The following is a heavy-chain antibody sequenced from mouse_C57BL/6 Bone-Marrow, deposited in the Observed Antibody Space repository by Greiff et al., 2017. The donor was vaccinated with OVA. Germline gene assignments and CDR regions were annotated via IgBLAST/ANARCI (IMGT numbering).Heavy chain of an antibody. V-gene: IGHV2-2*01. Sequence: VQLVESGPGLVQPSPCLSITCTVSGFSFTSYGVHWVRQSPGKGLEWLGVIWSGGSTDYNAAFIARLNISTDNTKNQVFFKMNSLQADDTAIYYCAISTVGTTTGYYYAMDYWGQGTSVTVSS. CDR2: IWSGGST. CDR1: GFSFTSYG. J-gene: IGHJ4*01. D-gene: IGHD2-2*01. CDR3: AISTVGTTTGYYYAMDY.